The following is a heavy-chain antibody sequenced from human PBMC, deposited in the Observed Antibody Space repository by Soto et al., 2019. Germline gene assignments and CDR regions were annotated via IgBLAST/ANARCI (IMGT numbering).Heavy chain of an antibody. Sequence: PGESLKISCKGSGYSFTSYWIGWVRQMPGKGLEWMGIIYPGDSDTRYSPSFQGQVTISADKSISTAYLQWSSLKASDTAMYYCARRVTFGGVITRYGFDYWGQGTLVTVSS. CDR1: GYSFTSYW. CDR3: ARRVTFGGVITRYGFDY. D-gene: IGHD3-16*02. J-gene: IGHJ4*02. CDR2: IYPGDSDT. V-gene: IGHV5-51*01.